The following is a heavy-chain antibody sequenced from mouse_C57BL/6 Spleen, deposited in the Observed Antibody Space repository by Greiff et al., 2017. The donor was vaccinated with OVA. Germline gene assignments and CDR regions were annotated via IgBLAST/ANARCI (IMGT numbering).Heavy chain of an antibody. Sequence: EVQRVESGPELVKPGASVKISCKASGYSFTDYNMNWVKQSNGKSLEWIGVINPNYGTTSYNQKFKGKATLTVDQSSSTAYMQLNSLTSEDSAVYYCARCSNYGSSPYYFDYWGQGTTLTVSS. CDR2: INPNYGTT. CDR1: GYSFTDYN. CDR3: ARCSNYGSSPYYFDY. V-gene: IGHV1-39*01. D-gene: IGHD1-1*01. J-gene: IGHJ2*01.